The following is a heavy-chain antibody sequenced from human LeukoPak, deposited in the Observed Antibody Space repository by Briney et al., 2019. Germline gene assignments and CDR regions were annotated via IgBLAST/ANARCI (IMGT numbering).Heavy chain of an antibody. CDR1: GFSFIIYW. CDR2: ISPSDSRT. J-gene: IGHJ4*02. Sequence: GESLKISCKTSGFSFIIYWIVWVRQTPGKGLEWMGNISPSDSRTTYSPSFQGQVTISRDNSKNTLYLQMNTLRTEDTAVYYCAKDALVAARTPQSDAYFDHWGQGTLVTVSS. D-gene: IGHD6-6*01. CDR3: AKDALVAARTPQSDAYFDH. V-gene: IGHV5-51*01.